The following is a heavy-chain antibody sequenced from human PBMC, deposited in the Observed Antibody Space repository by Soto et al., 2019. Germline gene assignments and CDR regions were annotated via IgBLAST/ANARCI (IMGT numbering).Heavy chain of an antibody. V-gene: IGHV4-4*02. CDR2: IDHSGTT. Sequence: SETLSLTCAVSGVSISNPNWWAWVRQAPGKGLEWIGEIDHSGTTNYNPSLNSRVTISLDRSKNQFSLKLSSVAAADTAVYYCARGIFYSFDIWGQGTMVTVSS. CDR3: ARGIFYSFDI. D-gene: IGHD3-9*01. J-gene: IGHJ3*02. CDR1: GVSISNPNW.